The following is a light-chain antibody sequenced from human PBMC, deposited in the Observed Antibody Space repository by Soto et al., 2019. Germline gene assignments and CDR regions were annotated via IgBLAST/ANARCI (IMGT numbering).Light chain of an antibody. CDR2: EVS. V-gene: IGLV2-14*01. J-gene: IGLJ1*01. CDR1: SSDVGGYNY. CDR3: SSYTSNSTSV. Sequence: QSALTQPASVSGSPGQSITISCTGTSSDVGGYNYVSWYQQNPGKAPKLMIYEVSNRPSGVSNRFSGSKSGNTASLTISGLQAEDEADYYCSSYTSNSTSVFGTVTKLTVL.